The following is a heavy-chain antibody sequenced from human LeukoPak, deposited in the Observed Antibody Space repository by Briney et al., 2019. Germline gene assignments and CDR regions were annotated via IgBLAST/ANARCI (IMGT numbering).Heavy chain of an antibody. V-gene: IGHV4-59*08. CDR1: GGSISSYY. J-gene: IGHJ4*02. CDR3: ARWYSSGWAFDY. Sequence: SETLSLTCTVSGGSISSYYWNWIRQPPGKGLEWIGYIHYSGSTKYNPSLKSRVTISVDTSRNQFSLKLSSVTAADTAVYYCARWYSSGWAFDYWGQGTLVTVSS. CDR2: IHYSGST. D-gene: IGHD6-19*01.